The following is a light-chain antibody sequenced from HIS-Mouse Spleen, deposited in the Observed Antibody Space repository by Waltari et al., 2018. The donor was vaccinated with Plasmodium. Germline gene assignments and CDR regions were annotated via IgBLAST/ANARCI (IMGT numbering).Light chain of an antibody. J-gene: IGKJ3*01. CDR3: QQYNNWSFT. CDR2: GAS. V-gene: IGKV3-15*01. Sequence: IVMTQSPATLSVSPGERPTLSCRASQSVSSNLAWYQQKPGQAPRLLIYGASTRATGIPARFSGSGSGTEFTLTISSLQSEDFAVYYCQQYNNWSFTFGPGTKVDIK. CDR1: QSVSSN.